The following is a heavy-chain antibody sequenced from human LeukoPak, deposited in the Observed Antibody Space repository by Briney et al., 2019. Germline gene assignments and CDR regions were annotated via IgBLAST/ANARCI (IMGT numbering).Heavy chain of an antibody. CDR3: ARARQRAFDP. Sequence: GGSLGLSCAASGFTVSSNYMSWVRQAPGKGLEWVSVIYSGGTTYYVDSVKGRFTISRDNSKNTLYLQMNSLRVEDTAVYFCARARQRAFDPWGQGTLVTVSS. V-gene: IGHV3-53*01. CDR2: IYSGGTT. CDR1: GFTVSSNY. D-gene: IGHD6-25*01. J-gene: IGHJ5*02.